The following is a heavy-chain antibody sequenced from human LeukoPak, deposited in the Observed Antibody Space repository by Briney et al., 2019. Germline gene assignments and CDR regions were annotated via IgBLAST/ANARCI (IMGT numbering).Heavy chain of an antibody. CDR3: ARLYGDYGTYYYYCGMDV. J-gene: IGHJ6*02. CDR2: IYSGGST. Sequence: PGGSLRLSCAASGFTVSSNYMSWVRQAPGKGLEWVSVIYSGGSTYYADSVEGRFTISRDNSKNTLYLQMNSLRAEDTAVYYCARLYGDYGTYYYYCGMDVWGQGTTVTVSS. V-gene: IGHV3-66*02. CDR1: GFTVSSNY. D-gene: IGHD4-17*01.